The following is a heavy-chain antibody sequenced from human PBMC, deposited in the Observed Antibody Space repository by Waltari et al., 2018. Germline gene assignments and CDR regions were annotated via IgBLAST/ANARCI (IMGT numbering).Heavy chain of an antibody. Sequence: EVQLVQSGAEVKKPGATVKISCKVSGYTFTDYYMHWVQQAPGKGLAWMGLVYPGEGKKIYEEKSQGRVTKPADTSTDTAYMELSSRRSEDTAVYYCATGGGFGEPTHAFDIWGQGTMVTVSS. V-gene: IGHV1-69-2*01. CDR3: ATGGGFGEPTHAFDI. J-gene: IGHJ3*02. CDR2: VYPGEGKK. D-gene: IGHD3-10*01. CDR1: GYTFTDYY.